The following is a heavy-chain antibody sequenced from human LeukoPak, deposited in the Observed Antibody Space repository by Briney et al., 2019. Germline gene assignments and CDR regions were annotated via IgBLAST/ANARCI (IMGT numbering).Heavy chain of an antibody. CDR3: TRGGATSSWYWFF. V-gene: IGHV3-7*01. Sequence: GGSLRLSCAASGFTFSSHWMTWVRQAPGKGPEWVASINKNGSEQYYVDSVKGRFTISRDNAKNSLSLQVSSLRAEDTAVYYCTRGGATSSWYWFFWGQGTLVTVSS. CDR1: GFTFSSHW. CDR2: INKNGSEQ. D-gene: IGHD6-13*01. J-gene: IGHJ4*02.